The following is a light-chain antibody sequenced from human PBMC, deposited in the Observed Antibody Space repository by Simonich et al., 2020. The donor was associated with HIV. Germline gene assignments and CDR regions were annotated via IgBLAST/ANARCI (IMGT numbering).Light chain of an antibody. Sequence: QSALTQPASVSGSPGPSITISCTGTSSAVGGYNLVSWYQQHPGKAPKLMIYEGRKRPSGVSNRFSGSKSGNTASLTISGLQAEDEADYYCCSYAGSSTWVFGGGTKLTVL. CDR2: EGR. V-gene: IGLV2-23*01. J-gene: IGLJ3*02. CDR1: SSAVGGYNL. CDR3: CSYAGSSTWV.